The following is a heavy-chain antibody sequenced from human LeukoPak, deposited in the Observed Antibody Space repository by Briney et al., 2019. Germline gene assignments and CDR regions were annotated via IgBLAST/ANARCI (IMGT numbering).Heavy chain of an antibody. V-gene: IGHV1-2*04. CDR1: GYTFTSYG. Sequence: ASVKVSCKASGYTFTSYGISWVRQAPGQGLEWMGWINPNSGGTNYAQKFQGWVTMTRDTSVSTAYMELSRLRSDDTAVYYCARDPLGGYFDYWGQGTLVTVSS. CDR2: INPNSGGT. J-gene: IGHJ4*02. CDR3: ARDPLGGYFDY.